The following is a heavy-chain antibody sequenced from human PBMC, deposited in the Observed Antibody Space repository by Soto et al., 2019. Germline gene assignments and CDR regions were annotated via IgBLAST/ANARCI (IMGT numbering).Heavy chain of an antibody. CDR1: GFIFRDFT. D-gene: IGHD2-2*01. V-gene: IGHV3-49*03. J-gene: IGHJ4*02. Sequence: GGSLRLSCTASGFIFRDFTMSWFRQAPGKGLEWVGYTRTKTYGETTTYAASVQDRFTISRDDSKNIAYLQMSSLKTEDTAVYYCTRDYLGQLLDWGQGTLVTVSS. CDR2: TRTKTYGETT. CDR3: TRDYLGQLLD.